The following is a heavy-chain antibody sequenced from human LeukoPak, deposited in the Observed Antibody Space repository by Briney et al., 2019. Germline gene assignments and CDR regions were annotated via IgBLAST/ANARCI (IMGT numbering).Heavy chain of an antibody. CDR2: IYHTET. V-gene: IGHV4-59*01. Sequence: SETLSLTCAVYGGSFSGYYWNWIRQPPGQGLEWIGYIYHTETTYNPSLKSRLTISLDTSKNHFSLKLSSLTAADTAVYYCARAHSTGWYPFDYWGQGTLVTVSS. J-gene: IGHJ4*02. CDR3: ARAHSTGWYPFDY. D-gene: IGHD6-19*01. CDR1: GGSFSGYY.